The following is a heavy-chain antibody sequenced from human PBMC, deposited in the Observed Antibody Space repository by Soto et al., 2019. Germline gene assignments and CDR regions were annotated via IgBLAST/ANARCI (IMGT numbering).Heavy chain of an antibody. V-gene: IGHV3-21*01. CDR2: ISSSSSYI. D-gene: IGHD6-25*01. Sequence: GGSLRLSCAASGFTFSSYSMNWVRQAPGKGLEWVSSISSSSSYIYYADSVKGRFTISRDNAKNSLYLQMNSLRAEDTAVYYCARSRRAATVVTPVDYWGQGTLVTVSS. CDR1: GFTFSSYS. CDR3: ARSRRAATVVTPVDY. J-gene: IGHJ4*02.